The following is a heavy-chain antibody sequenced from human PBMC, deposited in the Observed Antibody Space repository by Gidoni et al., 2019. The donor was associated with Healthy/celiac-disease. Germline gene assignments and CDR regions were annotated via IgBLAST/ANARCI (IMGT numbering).Heavy chain of an antibody. CDR2: MNPNSGNT. V-gene: IGHV1-8*01. J-gene: IGHJ6*02. CDR3: AASIYYYYGMDV. Sequence: QVQLVQSGAEVKKPGASVKVSCKASGYTFTSYDINWVRQATGQGLEWMGWMNPNSGNTGYAQKFQGRVTMSRNTSISTAYMELSSLRSEDTAVYYCAASIYYYYGMDVWGQGTTVTVSS. CDR1: GYTFTSYD.